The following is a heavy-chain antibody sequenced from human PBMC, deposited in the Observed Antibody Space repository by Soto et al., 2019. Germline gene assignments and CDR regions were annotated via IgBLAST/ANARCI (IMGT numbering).Heavy chain of an antibody. J-gene: IGHJ3*02. V-gene: IGHV1-69*12. D-gene: IGHD2-21*01. CDR1: GGTFSNFA. Sequence: QAQLVQSGAEVKKPGSSVKVSCKASGGTFSNFAINWVRQAPGQGLEWVGGINPNFASGNYAEKFQGRVTISADESTGTAYMEVSSLRSEDTAVYYCTTTPQSGDVAFDIWGQGTMVTVSS. CDR3: TTTPQSGDVAFDI. CDR2: INPNFASG.